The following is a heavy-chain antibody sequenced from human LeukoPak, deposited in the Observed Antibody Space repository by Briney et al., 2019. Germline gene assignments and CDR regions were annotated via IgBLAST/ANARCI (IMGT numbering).Heavy chain of an antibody. J-gene: IGHJ5*02. V-gene: IGHV1-69*05. CDR2: IIPIFGTA. CDR1: GGTFSSYA. Sequence: ASVKVSCKASGGTFSSYAISWVRQAPGQGLEWMGGIIPIFGTANYAQKFQGRVTITRNTSISTAYMELSSLRSEDTAVYYCARAGSGWYHEFDPWGQGTLVTVSS. CDR3: ARAGSGWYHEFDP. D-gene: IGHD6-19*01.